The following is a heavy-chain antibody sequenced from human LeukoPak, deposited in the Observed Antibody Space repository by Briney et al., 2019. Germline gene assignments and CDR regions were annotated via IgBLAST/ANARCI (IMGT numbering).Heavy chain of an antibody. J-gene: IGHJ4*02. CDR1: GGSFSGYY. D-gene: IGHD2-8*01. Sequence: SETLSLTCAVYGGSFSGYYWSWIRQPPGKGLEWIGEINHSGSTNYNPSLKSRVTISVDTSKNQFSLKLSSVTAADTAVYYCARDRRYCTNGVCYPNFDYWGQGTLVTVSS. CDR2: INHSGST. CDR3: ARDRRYCTNGVCYPNFDY. V-gene: IGHV4-34*01.